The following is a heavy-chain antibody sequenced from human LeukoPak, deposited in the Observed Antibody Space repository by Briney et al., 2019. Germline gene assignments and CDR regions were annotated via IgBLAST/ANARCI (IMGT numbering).Heavy chain of an antibody. D-gene: IGHD2-15*01. V-gene: IGHV4-34*01. CDR1: GGSFSGYY. CDR3: ARGPRRMGGGHIPDAFDI. CDR2: INHSGST. Sequence: PSETLSLTCAVYGGSFSGYYWSWIRQPPGKGLEWIGEINHSGSTNYNPSLKSRVTISVDTSKNQFSLKLSSVTAADTAVYYCARGPRRMGGGHIPDAFDIWGQGTMVTVSS. J-gene: IGHJ3*02.